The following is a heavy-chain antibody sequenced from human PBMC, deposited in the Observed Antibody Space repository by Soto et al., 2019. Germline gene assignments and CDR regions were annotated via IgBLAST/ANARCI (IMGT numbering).Heavy chain of an antibody. D-gene: IGHD3-16*02. J-gene: IGHJ3*02. CDR2: IYHSGST. CDR1: GGSISSGGYS. Sequence: LQLQESGSGLVKPSQTLSLTCAVSGGSISSGGYSWSWIRQPPGKGLEWIGYIYHSGSTYYNPSVKSRVTISVDRSKNQFSLKLSSVTAADTAVYYCARGDLPDYVWGSYRPNVFDIWGQGTMVTVSS. CDR3: ARGDLPDYVWGSYRPNVFDI. V-gene: IGHV4-30-2*01.